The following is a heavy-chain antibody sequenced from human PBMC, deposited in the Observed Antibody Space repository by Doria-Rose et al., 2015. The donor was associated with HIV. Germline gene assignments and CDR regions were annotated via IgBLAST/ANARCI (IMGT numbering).Heavy chain of an antibody. J-gene: IGHJ4*02. V-gene: IGHV2-26*01. CDR2: IFSDDDR. CDR1: GVSLSSPGMG. CDR3: ARINSSRWYHKYYFDS. Sequence: QVTLKESGPVLVKPTETLTLTCTVSGVSLSSPGMGVSWIRQPPGKALEWLANIFSDDDRSYKTSLKSRLTISRGTSKSQVVLTMTDMDPVDTATYYCARINSSRWYHKYYFDSWGQGTLVIVSA. D-gene: IGHD6-13*01.